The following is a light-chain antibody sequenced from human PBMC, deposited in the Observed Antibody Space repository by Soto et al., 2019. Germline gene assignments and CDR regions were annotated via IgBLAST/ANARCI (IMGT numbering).Light chain of an antibody. V-gene: IGKV2-28*01. J-gene: IGKJ2*01. CDR1: QSLLHSNGYNY. CDR2: LGS. CDR3: MQALQSPYT. Sequence: DIVMTQSPLSLPVTPGEPASISCRSSQSLLHSNGYNYLDWYLQKPGQSPQLLIYLGSNRSSGVPDRFSGSGSGTDFTLKISRVEAEYVGVYYCMQALQSPYTFGQGTKVDIK.